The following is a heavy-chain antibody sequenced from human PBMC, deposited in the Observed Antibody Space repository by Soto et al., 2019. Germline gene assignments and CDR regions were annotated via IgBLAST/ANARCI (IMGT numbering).Heavy chain of an antibody. D-gene: IGHD3-22*01. V-gene: IGHV1-46*01. CDR2: INPSGGST. CDR3: ARGLIYDISGYYFDY. CDR1: GYTFTTYY. Sequence: ASVKVSCKASGYTFTTYYMHWVRQAPGQGLEWMGIINPSGGSTRYAQKFQGRVTMTRDTSTSTVYMELSSLKSEDTAVYYCARGLIYDISGYYFDYWGQGTLVTVS. J-gene: IGHJ4*02.